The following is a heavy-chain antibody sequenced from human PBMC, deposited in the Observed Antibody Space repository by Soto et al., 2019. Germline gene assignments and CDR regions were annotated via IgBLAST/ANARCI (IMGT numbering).Heavy chain of an antibody. J-gene: IGHJ4*02. D-gene: IGHD5-18*01. Sequence: GASVKGSCKASGYTFTSYAMHWGRQAPGQRLEWMGWINAGNGNTKYSQKFQGRVTITRDTSASTAYMELSSLRSEDTAVYYCARSPGYSYGDYWGQGTLVPSPQ. CDR1: GYTFTSYA. V-gene: IGHV1-3*01. CDR2: INAGNGNT. CDR3: ARSPGYSYGDY.